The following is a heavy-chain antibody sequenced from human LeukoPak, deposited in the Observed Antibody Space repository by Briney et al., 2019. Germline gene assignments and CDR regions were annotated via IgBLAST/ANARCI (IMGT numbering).Heavy chain of an antibody. CDR2: ISGHNGNT. CDR3: VLGDFLTGYWAEYFPF. CDR1: GYTFTTYG. V-gene: IGHV1-18*01. D-gene: IGHD3-9*01. J-gene: IGHJ4*02. Sequence: AASVKVSCKTSGYTFTTYGLTWVRQARGQGLEWMGWISGHNGNTNYAHKFQGRVSMTTDTPTRTAYMELKSLRSDDTAVYYCVLGDFLTGYWAEYFPFWGQGTLVTVSS.